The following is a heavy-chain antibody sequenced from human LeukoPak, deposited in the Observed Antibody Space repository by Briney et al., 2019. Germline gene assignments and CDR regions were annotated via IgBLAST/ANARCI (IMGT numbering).Heavy chain of an antibody. CDR3: ARKPGGSSYSYTFDY. D-gene: IGHD3-22*01. J-gene: IGHJ4*02. CDR2: IYYSGTT. V-gene: IGHV4-39*01. CDR1: GGSITSSSYY. Sequence: SETLSLTCTVSGGSITSSSYYWGWVRQPPGKRLAWVGSIYYSGTTYYNPSLKSRVTISVDTSKNQFSLKLGSVTAADTALYYCARKPGGSSYSYTFDYWGQGTLVTVSS.